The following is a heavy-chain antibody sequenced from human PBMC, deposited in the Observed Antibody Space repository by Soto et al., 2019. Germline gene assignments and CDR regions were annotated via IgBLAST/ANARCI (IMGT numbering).Heavy chain of an antibody. V-gene: IGHV4-4*02. CDR2: IFHSGTT. J-gene: IGHJ4*02. D-gene: IGHD2-15*01. CDR1: GGSVSSTNW. CDR3: ARHIAVPTTRGFDY. Sequence: QVQLQESGPGLVKPSGTLSLTCTVSGGSVSSTNWWSWVRQAPGEGLEWIGEIFHSGTTNYNPSLKSRVVISMDTSTNQLSLRLESVTAADTALYFCARHIAVPTTRGFDYWGQGTLVTVSS.